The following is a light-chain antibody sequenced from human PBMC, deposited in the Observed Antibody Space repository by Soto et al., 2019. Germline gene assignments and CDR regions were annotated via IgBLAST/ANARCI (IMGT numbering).Light chain of an antibody. CDR1: SSDVGGYNY. CDR2: EVS. CDR3: SSYTSSSTLDWV. J-gene: IGLJ3*02. V-gene: IGLV2-14*01. Sequence: QSALTQPASVSGSPGQSITISCTGTSSDVGGYNYVSWYQQHPGKAPKLMIYEVSNRPSGVSNRFSGSKSGNTASLTISGLQAEDEADYYCSSYTSSSTLDWVFGGGTKRPS.